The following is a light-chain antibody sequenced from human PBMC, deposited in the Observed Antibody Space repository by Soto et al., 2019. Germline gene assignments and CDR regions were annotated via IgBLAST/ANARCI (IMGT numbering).Light chain of an antibody. CDR1: QSVSRNY. J-gene: IGKJ4*01. Sequence: EIVLTQSPGTLSLSPGERATLSFRASQSVSRNYLAWYQQKPGQAPRLLIYGASSRATGIPDRFSGSGSGTDFTLTISRLEPEDFVVYYCQQYGSSPPLTFGGGTKVDIK. CDR3: QQYGSSPPLT. V-gene: IGKV3-20*01. CDR2: GAS.